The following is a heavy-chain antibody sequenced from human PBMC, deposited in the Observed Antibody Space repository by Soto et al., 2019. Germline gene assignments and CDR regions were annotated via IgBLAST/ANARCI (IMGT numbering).Heavy chain of an antibody. CDR2: INHSGST. Sequence: SETLSLTCAVYGGSFSGYYWSWIRQPPGKGLEWIGEINHSGSTNYNPSLKSRVTISVDTSKNQFSLKLSSVTAADTAVYYCARAVGLYDFWSGYYNDYWGQGTLVTVSS. J-gene: IGHJ4*02. D-gene: IGHD3-3*01. CDR1: GGSFSGYY. CDR3: ARAVGLYDFWSGYYNDY. V-gene: IGHV4-34*01.